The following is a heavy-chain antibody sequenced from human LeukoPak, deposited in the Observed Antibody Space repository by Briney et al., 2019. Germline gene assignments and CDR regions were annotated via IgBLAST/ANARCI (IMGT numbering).Heavy chain of an antibody. CDR1: GFMFSGYW. Sequence: PGGSLRLSCAASGFMFSGYWMHWVRQGPEKGLKLVSRIDNDGNGIIYADSVKGRFTTSRDNAKNTLYLQMSSLRVEDTAVYYCATGGGWEPSSGVVTHIDVWGKGTTVTVSS. J-gene: IGHJ6*03. CDR3: ATGGGWEPSSGVVTHIDV. D-gene: IGHD3-3*01. CDR2: IDNDGNGI. V-gene: IGHV3-74*01.